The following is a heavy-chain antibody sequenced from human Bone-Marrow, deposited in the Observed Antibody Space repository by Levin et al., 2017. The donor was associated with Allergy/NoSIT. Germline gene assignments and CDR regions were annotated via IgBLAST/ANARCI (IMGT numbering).Heavy chain of an antibody. Sequence: PGGSLRLSCAASGFNFASYGMNWVRQAPGKALEWVSSINSGSTDIYYADSLKGRFTISRDNAENSLYLQMNGLRAGDTAVYYCARDRTYGILRNYGMDVWGQGTTVTVSS. V-gene: IGHV3-21*01. CDR2: INSGSTDI. CDR1: GFNFASYG. J-gene: IGHJ6*02. D-gene: IGHD3-9*01. CDR3: ARDRTYGILRNYGMDV.